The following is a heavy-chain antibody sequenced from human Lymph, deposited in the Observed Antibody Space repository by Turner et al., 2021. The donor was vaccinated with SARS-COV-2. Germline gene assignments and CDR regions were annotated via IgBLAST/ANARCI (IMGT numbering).Heavy chain of an antibody. Sequence: QVQLVQSGAEVKKPGASVKVSCKASGYTFTGYYMHWVRQAPGQGLEWMGWIYPNSGGTNYAQKFQGRVTMTRDTSISTAYMELSRLRSDDTAVYYCARDVERYNDFWSGYSGGYGLDVWGQGTTVTVSS. V-gene: IGHV1-2*02. D-gene: IGHD3-3*01. CDR2: IYPNSGGT. CDR1: GYTFTGYY. J-gene: IGHJ6*02. CDR3: ARDVERYNDFWSGYSGGYGLDV.